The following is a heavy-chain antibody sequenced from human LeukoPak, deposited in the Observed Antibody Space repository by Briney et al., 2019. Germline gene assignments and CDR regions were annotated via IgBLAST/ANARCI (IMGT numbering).Heavy chain of an antibody. J-gene: IGHJ4*02. CDR1: GFTFSSYW. CDR3: ARVRDGPYSGSWYN. V-gene: IGHV3-74*01. Sequence: GGSLRLSCAASGFTFSSYWMHWVRQAPGKGLVWVSRINTDGSSTSYADSVKGRFTISRDNAKNTLYLQMNSLRAEDTAVYYCARVRDGPYSGSWYNWGQGTLVTVSS. CDR2: INTDGSST. D-gene: IGHD6-13*01.